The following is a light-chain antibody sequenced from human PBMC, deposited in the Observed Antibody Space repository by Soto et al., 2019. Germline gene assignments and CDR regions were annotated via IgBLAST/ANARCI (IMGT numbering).Light chain of an antibody. V-gene: IGKV3-15*01. CDR1: QSVRTT. CDR3: QQYKDWPTT. Sequence: IVMTQSPATLSVSPGQRASLSCRASQSVRTTVAWYHQQPGQDKRILVYGASTRATGIPARFSGSGAGTDITLTITSLQSEDLGVYFCQQYKDWPTTFGQGTKVDIK. CDR2: GAS. J-gene: IGKJ1*01.